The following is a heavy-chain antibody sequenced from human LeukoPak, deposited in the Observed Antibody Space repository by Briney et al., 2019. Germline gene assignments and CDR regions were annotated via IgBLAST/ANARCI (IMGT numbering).Heavy chain of an antibody. Sequence: GGSLRLSCAASGFAFSSFAMGWVRQSPGKGLEWLSTINGGGNTTFYADSVKGRFTISRDNSKSTLYLHMDSLRPDDTAIYYCTKELHVAVAVADYYYFYMDVWGRGTAVTVSS. CDR1: GFAFSSFA. D-gene: IGHD6-19*01. CDR3: TKELHVAVAVADYYYFYMDV. CDR2: INGGGNTT. J-gene: IGHJ6*03. V-gene: IGHV3-23*01.